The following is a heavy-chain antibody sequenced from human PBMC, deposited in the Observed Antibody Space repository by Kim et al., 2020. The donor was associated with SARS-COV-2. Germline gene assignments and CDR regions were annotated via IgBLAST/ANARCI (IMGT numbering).Heavy chain of an antibody. Sequence: SETLSLTCTVSGGSISSGGYYWSWIRQHPGKGLEWIGYIYYSGSTYYNPSLKSRVTISVDTSKNQFSLKLSSVTAADTAVYYCARGGSSWHTIDYWGQGTLVTVSS. V-gene: IGHV4-31*03. CDR3: ARGGSSWHTIDY. CDR1: GGSISSGGYY. D-gene: IGHD6-13*01. J-gene: IGHJ4*02. CDR2: IYYSGST.